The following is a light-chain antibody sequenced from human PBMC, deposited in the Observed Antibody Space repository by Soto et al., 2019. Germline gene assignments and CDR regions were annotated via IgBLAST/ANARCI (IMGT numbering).Light chain of an antibody. CDR1: SGSVSTSYY. Sequence: QAVVTQEPSFSVSPGGTVTLTCGLSSGSVSTSYYPSWYQQTPGQAPRTLIYNTNTRSSGVPDLFSGSIRGNKAALTITGAQADDESGYYCVLYMGSGISVFGGGTQLTVL. CDR3: VLYMGSGISV. J-gene: IGLJ2*01. CDR2: NTN. V-gene: IGLV8-61*01.